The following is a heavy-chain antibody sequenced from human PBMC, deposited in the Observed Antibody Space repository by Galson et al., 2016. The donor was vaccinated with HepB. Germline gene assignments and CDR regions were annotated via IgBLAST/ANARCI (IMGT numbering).Heavy chain of an antibody. D-gene: IGHD6-19*01. J-gene: IGHJ3*02. V-gene: IGHV1-46*01. CDR3: ARGGYYSSGWYDAFDI. CDR1: GYTFTNYY. CDR2: IIPSGGGT. Sequence: SVKVSCKASGYTFTNYYLHWVRQAPGQGLEWMGVIIPSGGGTSYAQRFQGRVNLTRDTHTNTVYMDLSSLRSEDTAVYYCARGGYYSSGWYDAFDIWGQGTMVTVSS.